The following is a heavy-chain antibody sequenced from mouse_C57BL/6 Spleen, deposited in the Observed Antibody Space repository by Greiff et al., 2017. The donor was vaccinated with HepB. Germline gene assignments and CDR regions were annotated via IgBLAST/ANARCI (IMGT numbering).Heavy chain of an antibody. Sequence: VQLKESGPGLVKPSQSLSLTCSVTGYSITSGYYWNWIRQFPGNKLEWMGYISYDGSNNYNPSLKNRISITRDTSKNQFFLKLNSVTTEDTATYYCRGSSAWFAYWGQGTLVTVSA. V-gene: IGHV3-6*01. CDR3: RGSSAWFAY. CDR1: GYSITSGYY. J-gene: IGHJ3*01. D-gene: IGHD1-1*01. CDR2: ISYDGSN.